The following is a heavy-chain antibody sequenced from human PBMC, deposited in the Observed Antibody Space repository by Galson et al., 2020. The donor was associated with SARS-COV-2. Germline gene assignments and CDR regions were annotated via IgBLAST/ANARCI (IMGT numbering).Heavy chain of an antibody. CDR2: ISYDGINK. D-gene: IGHD3-22*01. Sequence: GGSLRLSCAASGFTFSIYAMHWVRQAPGKGLEWVAVISYDGINKYYTDSVKGQFTISRDNSKNTLYLQMNSLRAEDTAVYYCARVWSSAVSGSLAYFDYWGQGALVTVSS. V-gene: IGHV3-30*10. CDR1: GFTFSIYA. CDR3: ARVWSSAVSGSLAYFDY. J-gene: IGHJ4*02.